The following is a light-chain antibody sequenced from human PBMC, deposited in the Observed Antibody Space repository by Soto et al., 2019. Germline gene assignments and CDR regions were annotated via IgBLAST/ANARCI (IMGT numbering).Light chain of an antibody. CDR3: QQYNNWPPWT. CDR1: ESVSSN. CDR2: GAS. V-gene: IGKV3-15*01. J-gene: IGKJ1*01. Sequence: EIVMTQSPATLSVSPGERATLSCRASESVSSNLAWYQQKPGQAPRLLIYGASTSATGIPARFSGSESGTEFTLTISSLQSEDFAVYYCQQYNNWPPWTFGQGTKVKIK.